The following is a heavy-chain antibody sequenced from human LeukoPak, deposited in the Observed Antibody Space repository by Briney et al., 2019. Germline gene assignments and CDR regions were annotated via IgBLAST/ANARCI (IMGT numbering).Heavy chain of an antibody. D-gene: IGHD6-19*01. CDR3: AREGSGWYDF. CDR1: GYTFSGYY. Sequence: GASVKVSCKTSGYTFSGYYIHWVRQAPGQGLEWMGWINPNSGGTNYAQKFQGWVTMTRDTSISTAYMELSRLRSDDTAVYYCAREGSGWYDFWGQGTLVTVSS. J-gene: IGHJ5*01. V-gene: IGHV1-2*04. CDR2: INPNSGGT.